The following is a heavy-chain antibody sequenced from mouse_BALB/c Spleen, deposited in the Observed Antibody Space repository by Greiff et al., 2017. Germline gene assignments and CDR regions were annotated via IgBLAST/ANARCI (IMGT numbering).Heavy chain of an antibody. V-gene: IGHV1S22*01. CDR1: GYTFTSYW. D-gene: IGHD2-1*01. J-gene: IGHJ2*01. CDR2: IYPGSGST. Sequence: LQQPGSELVRPGASVKLSCKASGYTFTSYWMHWVKQRPGQGLEWIGNIYPGSGSTNYDEKFKSKATLTVDTSSSTAYMQLSSLTSEDSAVYYCTRSLYYGNYERYYFDYWGQGTTLTVSS. CDR3: TRSLYYGNYERYYFDY.